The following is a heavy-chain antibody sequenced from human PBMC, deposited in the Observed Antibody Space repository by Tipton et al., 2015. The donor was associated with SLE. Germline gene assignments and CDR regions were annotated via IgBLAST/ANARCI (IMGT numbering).Heavy chain of an antibody. CDR1: GYSISSGYY. V-gene: IGHV4-38-2*02. J-gene: IGHJ4*02. Sequence: LRLSCTVSGYSISSGYYWSWVRQSPGKGLEWLATINHSGTTYYRPSLKSRVSISVDTSKNQFSLKLTSVTAADTAVYHCARYTGGGFYFDYWGQGKLAIVSS. CDR3: ARYTGGGFYFDY. CDR2: INHSGTT. D-gene: IGHD2-2*02.